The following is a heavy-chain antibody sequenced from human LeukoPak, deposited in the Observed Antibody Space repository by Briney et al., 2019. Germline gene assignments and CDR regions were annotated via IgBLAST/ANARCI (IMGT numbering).Heavy chain of an antibody. J-gene: IGHJ4*02. CDR1: GFTFSSYA. Sequence: GGSLRLSCSASGFTFSSYAMHRVRQAPGKGLEYVSAISRSGDSIYYADSVKGRISISRDNSKNTLYLQMSSLRAEDTAVYYCVKGTYTAAHWGQGTLVTVSS. CDR3: VKGTYTAAH. CDR2: ISRSGDSI. D-gene: IGHD1-14*01. V-gene: IGHV3-64D*06.